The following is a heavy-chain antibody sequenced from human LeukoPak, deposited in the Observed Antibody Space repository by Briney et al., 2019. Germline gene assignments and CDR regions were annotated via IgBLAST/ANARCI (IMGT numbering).Heavy chain of an antibody. CDR3: ARVSGYDWERFYDY. CDR2: IYHSGST. J-gene: IGHJ4*02. D-gene: IGHD5-12*01. CDR1: GYSISSGYY. V-gene: IGHV4-38-2*02. Sequence: SETLSLTCTVSGYSISSGYYWGWIRQPPGKGLEWIGSIYHSGSTYYNPSLKSRVTISVDTSKNQFSLKLSSVTAADTAVYYCARVSGYDWERFYDYWGQGTLVTVSS.